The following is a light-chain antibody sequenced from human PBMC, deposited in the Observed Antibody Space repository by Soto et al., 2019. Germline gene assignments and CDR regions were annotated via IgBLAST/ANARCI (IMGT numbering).Light chain of an antibody. CDR1: QSISSW. J-gene: IGKJ5*01. V-gene: IGKV1-5*01. CDR3: QQSYKTPHT. CDR2: DAS. Sequence: DIQMTQSPSTLSASVGDRVTITCRASQSISSWLAWYQQKPGKAPKLLIYDASSLESGVPSRFSGSGSGTNFTLTISSLQPEDFATYYCQQSYKTPHTFGQGTRLEIK.